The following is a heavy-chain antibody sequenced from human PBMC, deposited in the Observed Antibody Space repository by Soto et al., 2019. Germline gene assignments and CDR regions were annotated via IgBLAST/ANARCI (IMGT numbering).Heavy chain of an antibody. CDR2: ISYDGSNK. D-gene: IGHD3-9*01. Sequence: GGSLRLSCAASGFTFSSYAMHWVRQAPGKGLEWVAVISYDGSNKYYADSVKGRFTISRGNSKNTLYLQMNSLRAEDTAVYYCARDSLSLDILTGYYIPYYYYYGMDVWGQGTTVTVSS. CDR3: ARDSLSLDILTGYYIPYYYYYGMDV. J-gene: IGHJ6*02. V-gene: IGHV3-30-3*01. CDR1: GFTFSSYA.